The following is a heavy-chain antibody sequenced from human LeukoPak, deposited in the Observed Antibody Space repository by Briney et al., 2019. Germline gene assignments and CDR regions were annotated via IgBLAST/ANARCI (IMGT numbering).Heavy chain of an antibody. D-gene: IGHD6-19*01. CDR3: ARFGLGKHIEVAGIPFDI. J-gene: IGHJ3*02. CDR1: GGTFSSYA. Sequence: ASVTVSCKASGGTFSSYAISWVRQAPGQGLEWMGGIIPIFGTANYAQKFQGRVTITADESTSTAYMELSSLRSEDTAVYYCARFGLGKHIEVAGIPFDIWGQGTMVTVSS. CDR2: IIPIFGTA. V-gene: IGHV1-69*01.